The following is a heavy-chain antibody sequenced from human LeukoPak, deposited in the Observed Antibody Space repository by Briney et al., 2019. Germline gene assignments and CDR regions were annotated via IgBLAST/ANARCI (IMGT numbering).Heavy chain of an antibody. CDR2: IKSKTDGGTT. CDR1: GFTFSNAW. CDR3: TTDSPLVGATFY. Sequence: GGSLRLSCAASGFTFSNAWMSWVRQAPGKGLEWVGRIKSKTDGGTTDYAAPVKGRFTISRDDSKNTLYLQMNSLKTEDTAVYYCTTDSPLVGATFYWGQGTLVTVSS. V-gene: IGHV3-15*01. J-gene: IGHJ4*02. D-gene: IGHD1-26*01.